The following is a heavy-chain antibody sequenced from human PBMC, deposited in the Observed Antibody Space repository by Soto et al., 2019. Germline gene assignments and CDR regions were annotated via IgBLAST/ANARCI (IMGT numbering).Heavy chain of an antibody. J-gene: IGHJ5*02. D-gene: IGHD6-13*01. CDR3: AKAGTALIAAAGTLEENWFDP. CDR1: GFTFSSYA. CDR2: ISGSGGST. Sequence: GGSLRLSCAASGFTFSSYAMSWVRQAPGKGLEWVSAISGSGGSTYYADSVKGRFTISRDNSKNTLYLQMNSLRAEDTAVYYCAKAGTALIAAAGTLEENWFDPWGQGTLVTVS. V-gene: IGHV3-23*01.